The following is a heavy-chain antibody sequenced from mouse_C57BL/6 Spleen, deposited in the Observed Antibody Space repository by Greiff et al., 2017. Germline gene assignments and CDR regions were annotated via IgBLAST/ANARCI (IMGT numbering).Heavy chain of an antibody. D-gene: IGHD4-1*01. CDR3: ARNWDYAMDD. Sequence: VHVKQSGAELVQPGASVKLSCTASGFNIKDYYMHWVKQRTEQGLEWIGRIDPEDGETKSAPKFPGKATITADTSSNTAYLQLSSLTSEDTAVYYCARNWDYAMDDWGQGTSLTVSS. CDR1: GFNIKDYY. J-gene: IGHJ4*01. CDR2: IDPEDGET. V-gene: IGHV14-2*01.